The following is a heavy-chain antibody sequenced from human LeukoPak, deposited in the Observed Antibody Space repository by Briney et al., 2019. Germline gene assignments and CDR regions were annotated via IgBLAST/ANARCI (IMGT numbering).Heavy chain of an antibody. D-gene: IGHD6-19*01. CDR2: IWYDGSSK. CDR3: ARGMAYSSGWYYFDS. V-gene: IGHV3-33*01. CDR1: GFTFSSYA. J-gene: IGHJ4*02. Sequence: GRSLKLSCAASGFTFSSYAMHWVRQAPGKGLEWVAVIWYDGSSKYYADSVKGRFTTSRDNSNNTLYLLLHSLRAEGTALYYCARGMAYSSGWYYFDSWGQGTLVTVS.